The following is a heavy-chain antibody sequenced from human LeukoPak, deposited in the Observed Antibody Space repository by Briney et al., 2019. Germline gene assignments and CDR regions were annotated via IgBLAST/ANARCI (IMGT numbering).Heavy chain of an antibody. Sequence: SETLSLTCTVSGGSISSYYWSWIRQPAGKGLEWIGRTYTSGSTNYNPSLKSRVTMSVDTSKNQFSLKLSSVTAADTAVYYCARVVYYDSSGYSDYWGQGTLVTVSS. V-gene: IGHV4-4*07. J-gene: IGHJ4*02. CDR3: ARVVYYDSSGYSDY. CDR1: GGSISSYY. D-gene: IGHD3-22*01. CDR2: TYTSGST.